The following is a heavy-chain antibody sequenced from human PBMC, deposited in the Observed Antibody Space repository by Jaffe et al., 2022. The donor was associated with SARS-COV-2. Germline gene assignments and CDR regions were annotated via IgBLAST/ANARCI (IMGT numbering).Heavy chain of an antibody. J-gene: IGHJ4*02. D-gene: IGHD3-16*01. Sequence: QLQLQESGPGLVKPSETLSLTCTVSGGSISNINNYWGWIRQPPGKGLEWIGTISYTGATYYNPSLKSRASTSVDTSYSQFSLRLSSVTAADTAMYYCARRHGNYAYFDYWGLGALVTVSS. CDR1: GGSISNINNY. CDR3: ARRHGNYAYFDY. CDR2: ISYTGAT. V-gene: IGHV4-39*01.